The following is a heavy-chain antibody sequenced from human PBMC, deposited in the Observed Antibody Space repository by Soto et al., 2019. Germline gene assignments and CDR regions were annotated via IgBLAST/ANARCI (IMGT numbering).Heavy chain of an antibody. J-gene: IGHJ4*02. Sequence: TLSLTCTVSGGSVSSGSYYWSWIRQHPGRGLEWIGYIYYTGNTYYNPSLKSRLAISVDTSKNQFSLKLTSVTAADTAVYYCARPRFNMVSTYFDYWGQGTLVTVSS. CDR1: GGSVSSGSYY. CDR3: ARPRFNMVSTYFDY. CDR2: IYYTGNT. D-gene: IGHD3-10*01. V-gene: IGHV4-31*03.